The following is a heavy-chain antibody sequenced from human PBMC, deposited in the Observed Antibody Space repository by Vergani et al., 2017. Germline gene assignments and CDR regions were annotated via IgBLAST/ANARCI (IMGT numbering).Heavy chain of an antibody. J-gene: IGHJ4*02. CDR2: IYYSGST. D-gene: IGHD3-9*01. CDR1: GGSISSSSYY. V-gene: IGHV4-39*01. CDR3: AGLRYDILTTD. Sequence: QLQLQESGPGLVKPSETLSLTCTVAGGSISSSSYYWGWIRQPPGKGLEWIGSIYYSGSTYYNPSLKSRVTISVDTSKNQFSLKLSSVTAADTAVYYCAGLRYDILTTDWGQGTLVTVSS.